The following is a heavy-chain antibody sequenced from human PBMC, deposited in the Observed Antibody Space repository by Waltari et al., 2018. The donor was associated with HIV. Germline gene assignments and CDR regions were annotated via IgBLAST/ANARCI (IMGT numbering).Heavy chain of an antibody. J-gene: IGHJ4*02. CDR2: IYSGGTT. Sequence: EVQLVESGGGLIQPGGSLRLSCAASGFPVSSNYMSWVRQAPGKGLEWVSIIYSGGTTYYADSVKGRFTISRDSSKNTVYLQMNSLRAEDTAVYYCARWLEVFYDYWGQGTLLTVSS. CDR3: ARWLEVFYDY. D-gene: IGHD5-12*01. CDR1: GFPVSSNY. V-gene: IGHV3-53*01.